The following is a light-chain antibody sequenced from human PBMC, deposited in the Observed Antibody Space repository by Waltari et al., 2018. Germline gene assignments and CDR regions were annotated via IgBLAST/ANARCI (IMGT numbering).Light chain of an antibody. J-gene: IGKJ1*01. Sequence: DIVMTQSPDSLAVSLGERATINCKSSQSVLYSSKNKNYLAWYQQKPGQPPKLLIYWASTRESGVPDRFRGSGSGTDFTLTISSLQAEDVAVYYCHQYYNTPPTFGQGTKVEIK. CDR2: WAS. CDR1: QSVLYSSKNKNY. CDR3: HQYYNTPPT. V-gene: IGKV4-1*01.